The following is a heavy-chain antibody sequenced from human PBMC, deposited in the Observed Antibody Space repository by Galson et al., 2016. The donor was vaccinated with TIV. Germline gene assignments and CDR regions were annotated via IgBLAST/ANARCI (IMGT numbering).Heavy chain of an antibody. CDR2: IWYDGTNT. CDR1: GFTFSSFG. CDR3: ARAPAYGGNFGGTGETHSYYFHY. D-gene: IGHD4-23*01. J-gene: IGHJ4*02. Sequence: SLRLSCAASGFTFSSFGMHWVRQAPGKGLEWVALIWYDGTNTYYADSVKGRFTISRDNSKNTLYVQMNSLRAEDTAVYYCARAPAYGGNFGGTGETHSYYFHYWGQGTLVTVSS. V-gene: IGHV3-33*01.